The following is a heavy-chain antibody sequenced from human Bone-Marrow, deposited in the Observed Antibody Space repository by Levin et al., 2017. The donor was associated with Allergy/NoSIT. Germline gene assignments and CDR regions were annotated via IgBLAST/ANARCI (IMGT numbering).Heavy chain of an antibody. CDR2: IYYTGST. J-gene: IGHJ6*03. CDR3: AREGVLYGHTYYYYYIDV. Sequence: SETLSLTCTVSGDSFSRGNYYWSWIRQHPGTGLEWIGYIYYTGSTHYNPSLQSRFTISADTSKTQFSLKLSSVPAADTAVYYCAREGVLYGHTYYYYYIDVWGKGTTVTVSS. V-gene: IGHV4-31*03. CDR1: GDSFSRGNYY. D-gene: IGHD5-24*01.